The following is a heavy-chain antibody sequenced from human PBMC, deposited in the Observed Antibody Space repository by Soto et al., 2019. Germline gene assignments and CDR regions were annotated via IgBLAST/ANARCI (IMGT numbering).Heavy chain of an antibody. CDR1: GGSISSTNW. CDR3: ARDVSGWYDY. CDR2: IYHSGST. Sequence: TSETLSLTCAVSGGSISSTNWGGWVRQPPGKGPEWIGEIYHSGSTNYNPSLKSRVTISVDKSKNQFSLKLSSVTAADTAVYYCARDVSGWYDYWGQGTLVTVSS. D-gene: IGHD6-19*01. V-gene: IGHV4-4*02. J-gene: IGHJ4*02.